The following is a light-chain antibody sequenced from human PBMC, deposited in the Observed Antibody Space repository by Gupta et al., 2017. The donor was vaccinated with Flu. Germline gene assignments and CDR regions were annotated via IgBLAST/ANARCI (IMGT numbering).Light chain of an antibody. CDR3: QQNDSSPPVT. CDR1: PSISSY. J-gene: IGKJ4*01. CDR2: AAS. Sequence: IQLTPSPSSLSAAVGASVTITCRSSPSISSYLNWYQQKPGKAPKLLIYAASSLQSGVPSRFSGSGSGTDFTLTISRLEPEDFATYYCQQNDSSPPVTFGGGTKVEIK. V-gene: IGKV1-39*01.